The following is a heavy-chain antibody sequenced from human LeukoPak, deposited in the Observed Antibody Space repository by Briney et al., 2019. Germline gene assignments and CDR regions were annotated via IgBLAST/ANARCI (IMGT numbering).Heavy chain of an antibody. CDR3: ARGTKLGYYDSSGSLGY. Sequence: GGSLRLSCAASGFTFSSYSMNWVRQAPEKGLEWVSSISSSSSYIYYADSVKGRFTISRDNAKNSLYLQMNSLRAEDTAVYYCARGTKLGYYDSSGSLGYWGQGTLVTVSS. CDR2: ISSSSSYI. CDR1: GFTFSSYS. J-gene: IGHJ4*02. V-gene: IGHV3-21*01. D-gene: IGHD3-22*01.